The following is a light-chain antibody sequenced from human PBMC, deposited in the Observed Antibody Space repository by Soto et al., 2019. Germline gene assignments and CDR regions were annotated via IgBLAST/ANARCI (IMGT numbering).Light chain of an antibody. CDR3: QSYDNSLSAYV. V-gene: IGLV1-40*01. CDR2: GST. CDR1: SSDIGAGSE. Sequence: QSLLTQPPSLSGAPGQRVTISCTGSSSDIGAGSEVHWYQQLPGTAPKLLIFGSTNRPSGVPDRFSGSKSATSASLAITGLQAEDEAYYYCQSYDNSLSAYVFGTGTKLTVL. J-gene: IGLJ1*01.